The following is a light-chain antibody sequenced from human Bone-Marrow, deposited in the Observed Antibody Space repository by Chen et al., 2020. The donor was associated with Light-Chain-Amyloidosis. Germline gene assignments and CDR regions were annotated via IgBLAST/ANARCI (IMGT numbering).Light chain of an antibody. CDR1: NIGSTS. Sequence: SYVLTPPSSASVAPGQPATMACGGNNIGSTSVHWYPQTPGQAPLLVVYDDSDRPSGIPERLSGSNSGNTATLTISRVEAGDEADYYCQVWDRSSDRPVFGGGTKLTVL. V-gene: IGLV3-21*02. CDR2: DDS. J-gene: IGLJ3*02. CDR3: QVWDRSSDRPV.